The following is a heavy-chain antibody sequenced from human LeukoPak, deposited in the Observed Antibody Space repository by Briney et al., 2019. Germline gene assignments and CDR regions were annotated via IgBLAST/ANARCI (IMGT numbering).Heavy chain of an antibody. J-gene: IGHJ4*02. Sequence: SGTLPLTCAVSGGSISSSNWWSWVRQPPGKGLEWIGEIYHSGSTNYNPSLKSRVTISVDKSKNQFSLKLSSVTAADTAVYYCARDQGSIILGYFDYWGQGTLVTVSS. V-gene: IGHV4-4*02. CDR1: GGSISSSNW. CDR3: ARDQGSIILGYFDY. CDR2: IYHSGST. D-gene: IGHD1-14*01.